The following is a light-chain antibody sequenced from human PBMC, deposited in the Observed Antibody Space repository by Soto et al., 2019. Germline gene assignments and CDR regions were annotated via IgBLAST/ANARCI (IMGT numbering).Light chain of an antibody. Sequence: DIQMTQSPSTLSASVGDRVIITCRASQSLSSWLAWYQHKPRKAPNXLIYKASTLESGVPSRFSGSGSGTELTITISSLQPEDCATYDCQQSYSTPWTFGQGTKVDIK. CDR1: QSLSSW. CDR3: QQSYSTPWT. J-gene: IGKJ1*01. CDR2: KAS. V-gene: IGKV1-5*03.